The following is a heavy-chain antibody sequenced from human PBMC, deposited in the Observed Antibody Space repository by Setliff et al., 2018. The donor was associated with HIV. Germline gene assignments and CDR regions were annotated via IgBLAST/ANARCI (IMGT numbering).Heavy chain of an antibody. V-gene: IGHV3-53*01. CDR3: ARIGSVSGAIDY. Sequence: GGSLRLSCAVSELTVRANYMSWVRQAPGKGLEWVSVIYSGGRPNYADSVKGRFTISRDTSKNTLYLQMNSLRADDTAVYYCARIGSVSGAIDYWGQGTLVTVPS. J-gene: IGHJ4*02. D-gene: IGHD1-26*01. CDR2: IYSGGRP. CDR1: ELTVRANY.